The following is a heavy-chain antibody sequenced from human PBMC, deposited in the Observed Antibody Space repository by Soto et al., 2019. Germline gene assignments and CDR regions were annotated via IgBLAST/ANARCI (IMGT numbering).Heavy chain of an antibody. CDR3: ARRLDNTLDY. Sequence: PGESLKISCKGSGYNFATYWIGWVRQMPGKGLEWMGIIYPHDSDTRYSPSFRGQVTISADTSTSTAYLQWRSLKASDTAMYYCARRLDNTLDYWGQGTRVTVSS. D-gene: IGHD1-20*01. CDR1: GYNFATYW. V-gene: IGHV5-51*01. CDR2: IYPHDSDT. J-gene: IGHJ4*02.